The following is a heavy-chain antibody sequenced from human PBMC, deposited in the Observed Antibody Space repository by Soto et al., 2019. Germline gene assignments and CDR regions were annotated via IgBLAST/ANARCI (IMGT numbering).Heavy chain of an antibody. J-gene: IGHJ4*02. Sequence: PVRSLRLSFTVSAFTFNKSGLNWVRQAPGKGLEWVSSISKSDYTYYSDSVKGRFTISRDNAKNSVSLQMNTLRVEDTAVYYCAREDSIIIPAVSDFWGQGTLVTV. CDR1: AFTFNKSG. V-gene: IGHV3-21*06. CDR3: AREDSIIIPAVSDF. D-gene: IGHD2-2*01. CDR2: ISKSDYT.